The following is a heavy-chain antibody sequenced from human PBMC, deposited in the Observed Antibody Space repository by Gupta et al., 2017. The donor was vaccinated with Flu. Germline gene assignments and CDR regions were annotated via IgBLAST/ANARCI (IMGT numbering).Heavy chain of an antibody. CDR3: ARGYRTSWGVFDY. D-gene: IGHD5-12*01. J-gene: IGHJ4*02. CDR2: IWFDGSNK. V-gene: IGHV3-33*01. Sequence: QVQLVESGGGVVQPGRSLRLSCAASGFTFSRYGMHWVRQAPGKGLEWVTVIWFDGSNKYYADSVKGRFTISRDNSKNTVYLQMDSLRAEDTAIYYCARGYRTSWGVFDYWGPGTLVTVSS. CDR1: GFTFSRYG.